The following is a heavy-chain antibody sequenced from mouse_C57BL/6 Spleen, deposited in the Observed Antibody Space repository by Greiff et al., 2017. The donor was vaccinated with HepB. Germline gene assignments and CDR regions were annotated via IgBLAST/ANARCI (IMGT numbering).Heavy chain of an antibody. CDR3: ARVGLMNTERYFDV. J-gene: IGHJ1*03. Sequence: VQLQQSGAELVRPGSSVKLSCKASGYTFTSYWMHWVKQRPIQGLEWIGNIDPSDSETHYNQKFKDKATLTVDKSSSTAYMQLSSLTSEDSAVYYCARVGLMNTERYFDVWGTGTTVSVSS. D-gene: IGHD5-2*01. CDR2: IDPSDSET. V-gene: IGHV1-52*01. CDR1: GYTFTSYW.